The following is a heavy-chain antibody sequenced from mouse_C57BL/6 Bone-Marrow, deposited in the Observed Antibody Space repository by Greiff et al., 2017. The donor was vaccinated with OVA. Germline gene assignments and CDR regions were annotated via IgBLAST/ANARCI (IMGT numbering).Heavy chain of an antibody. V-gene: IGHV5-16*01. CDR1: GFTFSDYY. CDR2: INYDGSST. Sequence: EVQLQESEGGLVQPGSSMKLSCTASGFTFSDYYMAWVRQVPEKGLEWVANINYDGSSTYYLDSLKSRFIISRDNAKNILYLQMSSLKSEDTATYYCAREDGSWFAYWGQGTLVTVSA. D-gene: IGHD2-3*01. CDR3: AREDGSWFAY. J-gene: IGHJ3*01.